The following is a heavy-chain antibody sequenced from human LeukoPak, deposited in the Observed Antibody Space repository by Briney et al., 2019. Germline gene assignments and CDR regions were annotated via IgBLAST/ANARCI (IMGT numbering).Heavy chain of an antibody. CDR1: GGSFSGYY. CDR2: INHSGST. CDR3: ARGHDNALKYSSSYKYYYYYYYMDV. Sequence: SETLSLTCAVYGGSFSGYYWSWIRQPPGKGLEWIGEINHSGSTNYNPSLKSRVTISVDTSKNQFSLKLSSVTAADTAVYYCARGHDNALKYSSSYKYYYYYYYMDVWGKGTTVTVSS. J-gene: IGHJ6*03. V-gene: IGHV4-34*01. D-gene: IGHD6-6*01.